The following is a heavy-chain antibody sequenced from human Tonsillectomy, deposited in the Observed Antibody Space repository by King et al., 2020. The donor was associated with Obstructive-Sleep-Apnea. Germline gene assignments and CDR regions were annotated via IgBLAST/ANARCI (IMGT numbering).Heavy chain of an antibody. CDR3: AKSWAVAGPPDY. CDR2: TSYDGSYK. D-gene: IGHD6-19*01. CDR1: GFTFSDYG. Sequence: VQLVESGGGVVQPGRSLRLSCAASGFTFSDYGMHWVRQAPGKGLEWVAVTSYDGSYKYYVDSVKGRFTISRDNSKNTLYLQMNSLRAEDTAVYYCAKSWAVAGPPDYWGQGTLVTVSS. V-gene: IGHV3-30*18. J-gene: IGHJ4*02.